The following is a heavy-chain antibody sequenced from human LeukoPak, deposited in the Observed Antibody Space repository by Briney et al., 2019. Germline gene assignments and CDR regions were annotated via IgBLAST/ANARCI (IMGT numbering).Heavy chain of an antibody. J-gene: IGHJ6*02. CDR3: AKEGAVTLIYGMDV. CDR1: GFTFSSYA. D-gene: IGHD4-17*01. CDR2: ISGSGGST. V-gene: IGHV3-23*01. Sequence: SGGSLRLSCAASGFTFSSYAMSWVRQAPGKGLEWVSAISGSGGSTYYADSVKGRFTISRDNSKNMLYLQMNSLRAEDTAVYYCAKEGAVTLIYGMDVWGQGTTVTVSS.